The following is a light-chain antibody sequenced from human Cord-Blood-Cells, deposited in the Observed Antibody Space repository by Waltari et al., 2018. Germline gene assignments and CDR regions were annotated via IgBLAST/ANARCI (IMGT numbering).Light chain of an antibody. V-gene: IGLV3-19*01. J-gene: IGLJ2*01. Sequence: SSELTQDPAVSVALGQTVRITCQGDSLRSYYASWYQQKPGQAPVLVIYGKNNRPSGIPDRSSSSSSGNTASLTITAAQAEDEANYYCTSRDSSGNHVVFGGGTTLTVL. CDR3: TSRDSSGNHVV. CDR2: GKN. CDR1: SLRSYY.